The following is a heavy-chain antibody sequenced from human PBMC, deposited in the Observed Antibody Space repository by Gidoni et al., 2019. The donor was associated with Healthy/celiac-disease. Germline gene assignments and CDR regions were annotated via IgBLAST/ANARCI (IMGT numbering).Heavy chain of an antibody. V-gene: IGHV1-24*01. Sequence: QVQLVQSGAAVKKPVPSVKVSCKVSGYTLTEFSIHWVRQAPGKGLEWMGGFDPEDGETIYAQKFQGRVTMTEDTSTDTAYMELSSLRSEDTAVYYCATVLSPAARPIPYYYFGMDVWGQGTTVTVSS. J-gene: IGHJ6*02. CDR1: GYTLTEFS. CDR3: ATVLSPAARPIPYYYFGMDV. CDR2: FDPEDGET. D-gene: IGHD6-6*01.